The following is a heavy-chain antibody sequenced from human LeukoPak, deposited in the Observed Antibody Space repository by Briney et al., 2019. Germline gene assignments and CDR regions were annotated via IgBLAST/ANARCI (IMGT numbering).Heavy chain of an antibody. J-gene: IGHJ3*02. CDR3: ARRGDIAAAGDALDI. CDR1: GYTFTSYY. Sequence: GASVKVSCKASGYTFTSYYMHWVRQAPGQGLEWMGIINPSGGSTSYAQKFQGRVTMTRDMSTSTVYMELSSLRSEDTAVYYCARRGDIAAAGDALDIWGQGTMVTVSS. CDR2: INPSGGST. V-gene: IGHV1-46*01. D-gene: IGHD6-13*01.